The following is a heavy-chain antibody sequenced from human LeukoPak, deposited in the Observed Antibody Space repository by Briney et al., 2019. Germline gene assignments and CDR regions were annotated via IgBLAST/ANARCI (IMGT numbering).Heavy chain of an antibody. CDR3: ARCGGDCYSGFWYFDY. J-gene: IGHJ4*02. D-gene: IGHD2-21*02. V-gene: IGHV3-43D*04. Sequence: GGSLRLSCAASGFTFDDYTMHWVRQAPGKGLEWVSLISWDGGSTYYADSVKGRFTTSRDNSKNSLYLQMNSLRAEDTALYYCARCGGDCYSGFWYFDYWGQGTLVTVSS. CDR1: GFTFDDYT. CDR2: ISWDGGST.